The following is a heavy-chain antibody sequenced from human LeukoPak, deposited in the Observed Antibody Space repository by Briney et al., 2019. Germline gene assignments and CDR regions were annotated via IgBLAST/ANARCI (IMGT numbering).Heavy chain of an antibody. CDR3: ARSESSVASRYYDFWGGYYNYYYYGMDV. Sequence: PGGSLRLSCAASGFTFSSYSMNWVRQAPGKGLEWVSSISSSSGYIYYADSVKGRFTISRDNAKNSLYLQMNSLRAEDTAVYYCARSESSVASRYYDFWGGYYNYYYYGMDVWGQGTTVTVSS. D-gene: IGHD3-3*01. V-gene: IGHV3-21*01. J-gene: IGHJ6*02. CDR2: ISSSSGYI. CDR1: GFTFSSYS.